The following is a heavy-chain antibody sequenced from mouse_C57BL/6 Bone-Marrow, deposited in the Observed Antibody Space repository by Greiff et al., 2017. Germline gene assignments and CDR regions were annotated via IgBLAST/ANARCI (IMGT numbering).Heavy chain of an antibody. CDR1: GFTFSSYG. J-gene: IGHJ2*01. Sequence: EVKLVESGGDLVKPGGSLKLSCAASGFTFSSYGMSWVRQTPDQRLEWVATISSGGSYTYYPDSMKGRFTISRDNAKNTLYLQMSSLKSEDTAMYYCARRVLRYYFDYWGQGTTLTVSS. D-gene: IGHD1-1*01. CDR2: ISSGGSYT. CDR3: ARRVLRYYFDY. V-gene: IGHV5-6*02.